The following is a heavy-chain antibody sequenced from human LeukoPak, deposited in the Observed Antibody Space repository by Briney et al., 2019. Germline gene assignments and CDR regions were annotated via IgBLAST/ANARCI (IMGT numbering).Heavy chain of an antibody. J-gene: IGHJ4*02. D-gene: IGHD1-26*01. CDR3: ARRGAGATTAPFDY. Sequence: SGGSLRLSCAASGFTFSSYEMNWVRQAPGKGLEWVSYISSSGSTIYYADSVKGRFTISRDNAKNSLYLQMNSLRAEDTAMYYCARRGAGATTAPFDYWGQGTLVTVSS. CDR1: GFTFSSYE. V-gene: IGHV3-48*03. CDR2: ISSSGSTI.